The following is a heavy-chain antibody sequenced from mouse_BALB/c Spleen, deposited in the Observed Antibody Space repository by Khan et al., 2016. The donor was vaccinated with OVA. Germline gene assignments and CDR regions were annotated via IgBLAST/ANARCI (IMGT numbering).Heavy chain of an antibody. D-gene: IGHD2-4*01. V-gene: IGHV2-6-7*01. CDR2: IWGDGST. CDR1: GFSLTGYG. J-gene: IGHJ4*01. CDR3: AREIYYDYAYYYAMDY. Sequence: QVQLKESGPGLMAPSQSLSITCTVSGFSLTGYGVNWVLQPPGKGLEWLGMIWGDGSTDYNSALKSRLSISKDNSKSQVFLKMNSLHTVDTARYYCAREIYYDYAYYYAMDYWGQGTSVTVSS.